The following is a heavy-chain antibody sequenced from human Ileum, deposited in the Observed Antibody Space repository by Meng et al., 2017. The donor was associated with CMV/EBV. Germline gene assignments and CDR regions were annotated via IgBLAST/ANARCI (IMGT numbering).Heavy chain of an antibody. CDR1: GDSMNDYF. CDR2: IYSNGAT. D-gene: IGHD2-15*01. Sequence: HEHLQQSIPGLVHPSEPLSLICTVSGDSMNDYFWTWIRQPAGKGLEWIGRIYSNGATNYNPSLQSRVTMSIDTSKNQFSLKVTSVTAADTAVYYCARWGSGMSPTADWFDPWGQGTLVTVSS. CDR3: ARWGSGMSPTADWFDP. J-gene: IGHJ5*02. V-gene: IGHV4-4*07.